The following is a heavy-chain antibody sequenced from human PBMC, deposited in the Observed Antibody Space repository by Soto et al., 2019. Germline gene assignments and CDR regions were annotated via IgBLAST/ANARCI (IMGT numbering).Heavy chain of an antibody. D-gene: IGHD3-10*01. CDR3: ATSYGSGSRPFDY. V-gene: IGHV1-69*02. Sequence: QVQLVQSGAEVKKPGSSVKVSCKASGDTFNFYTISWVRQAPGQGLEWMGRIIPMLGMSNYAQKFQDRVTIIADKSTSTAYMQLSSLRSEDTAIYYCATSYGSGSRPFDYWGQGTLVTLSS. CDR2: IIPMLGMS. CDR1: GDTFNFYT. J-gene: IGHJ4*02.